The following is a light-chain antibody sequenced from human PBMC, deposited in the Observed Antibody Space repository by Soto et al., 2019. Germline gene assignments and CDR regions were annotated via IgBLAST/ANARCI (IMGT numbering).Light chain of an antibody. CDR3: GSYASSRTLV. V-gene: IGLV2-23*02. CDR1: SSDVGLYNL. J-gene: IGLJ2*01. CDR2: EVR. Sequence: QSALTQPASVSGSPGQSITISCTGTSSDVGLYNLVSWYQQPPGKAPKLMIYEVRKRPSGVSNRFSASKSGNTASLTISGLQAEDEADYYCGSYASSRTLVFGGGTKVTVL.